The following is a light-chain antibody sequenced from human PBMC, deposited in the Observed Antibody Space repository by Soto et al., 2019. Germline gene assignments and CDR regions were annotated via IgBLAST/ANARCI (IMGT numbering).Light chain of an antibody. V-gene: IGLV2-23*02. CDR3: CSYARSSSYV. J-gene: IGLJ1*01. CDR1: SSDVGTYNL. Sequence: QSALTQPASVSGSPGQSITISCTGTSSDVGTYNLVSWHQQHPGKAPKLMIYEVSKRPSGVSTRFSGSKSGNTASLTISGLQAEHEADYYCCSYARSSSYVFGTGTKVTVL. CDR2: EVS.